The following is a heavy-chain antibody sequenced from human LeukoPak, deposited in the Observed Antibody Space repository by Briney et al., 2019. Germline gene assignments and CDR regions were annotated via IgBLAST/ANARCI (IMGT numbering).Heavy chain of an antibody. D-gene: IGHD3-22*01. J-gene: IGHJ3*01. Sequence: ASVKVSCKASGYTFTGYYMHWVRQAPGQGLEWMGWINPNSGGTNYAQKFQGRVTMTRDTSISTAYMELSRLRSDDTAVYYCARGYYDSSGLSSSAFDLWGQGTMVTVSS. CDR3: ARGYYDSSGLSSSAFDL. CDR2: INPNSGGT. CDR1: GYTFTGYY. V-gene: IGHV1-2*02.